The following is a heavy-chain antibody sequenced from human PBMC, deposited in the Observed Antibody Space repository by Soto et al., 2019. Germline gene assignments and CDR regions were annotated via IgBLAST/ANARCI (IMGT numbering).Heavy chain of an antibody. CDR2: ISSSSTI. J-gene: IGHJ6*02. V-gene: IGHV3-48*02. CDR1: GFTFSSYS. D-gene: IGHD6-25*01. Sequence: PGGSLRLACAASGFTFSSYSMNWVRQAPGKGLEWVSYISSSSTIYYADSVKGRFTISRDNAKNSLYLQMNSLRDEDTAVYYCARVSDYYGMDVWGQGTTVTVSS. CDR3: ARVSDYYGMDV.